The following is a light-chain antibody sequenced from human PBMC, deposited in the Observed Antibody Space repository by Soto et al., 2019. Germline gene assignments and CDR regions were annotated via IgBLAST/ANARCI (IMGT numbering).Light chain of an antibody. CDR2: EAS. CDR1: QSVSSY. Sequence: EIVLTQSPATLSLSPGERATLSCRASQSVSSYLAWYQQKPGQAPRLLIYEASNRATGIPARFSGSGSGTDFTLNISGLEPGDFGVNYRPQRKNWPPLTFGGGTKVVIK. V-gene: IGKV3-11*01. CDR3: PQRKNWPPLT. J-gene: IGKJ4*02.